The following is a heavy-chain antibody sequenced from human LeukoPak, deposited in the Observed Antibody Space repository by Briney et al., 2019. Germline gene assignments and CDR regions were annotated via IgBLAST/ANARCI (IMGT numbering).Heavy chain of an antibody. CDR1: GFTFSSYW. J-gene: IGHJ4*02. CDR2: IVEDGSET. V-gene: IGHV3-7*01. Sequence: PGGSLRLSCATSGFTFSSYWMTWVRQAPGKGLEWVASIVEDGSETYYLDSVKGRFTFSRDNAKNSLYLQMNGLRAEDTAVYYCTSSAGEMALDYWGQGTLVTVSS. CDR3: TSSAGEMALDY. D-gene: IGHD3-16*01.